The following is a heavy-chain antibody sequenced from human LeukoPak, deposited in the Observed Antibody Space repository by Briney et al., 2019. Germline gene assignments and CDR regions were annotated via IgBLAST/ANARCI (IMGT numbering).Heavy chain of an antibody. CDR2: IKSKTDGGTT. V-gene: IGHV3-15*01. D-gene: IGHD2-21*01. CDR1: VFTISNAW. CDR3: TTDPTLAYCGGDCLGY. Sequence: GGSLRLSCAASVFTISNAWMSWVRQAPGKGLEWVGRIKSKTDGGTTDYAAPVKGRFTISRDDSKNTLYLQMNSLKTEDTAVYFCTTDPTLAYCGGDCLGYWGQATLVTVSS. J-gene: IGHJ4*02.